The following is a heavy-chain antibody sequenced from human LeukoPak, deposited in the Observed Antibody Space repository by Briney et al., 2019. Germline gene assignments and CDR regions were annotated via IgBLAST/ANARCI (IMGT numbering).Heavy chain of an antibody. CDR3: ARDEIPSGT. CDR1: GFTFTNYA. V-gene: IGHV3-23*01. Sequence: GGTLRLSCAASGFTFTNYALSWVRQTPGKGLEWVSAISGSGRNTYYADSVKGRFTISRDNSRSTVDLQMNSLRVEDTGIYYCARDEIPSGTWGQGTMVIVSS. CDR2: ISGSGRNT. J-gene: IGHJ3*01. D-gene: IGHD6-25*01.